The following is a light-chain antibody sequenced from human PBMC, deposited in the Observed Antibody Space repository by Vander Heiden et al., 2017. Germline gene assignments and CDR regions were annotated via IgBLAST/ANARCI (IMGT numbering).Light chain of an antibody. CDR2: AAS. J-gene: IGKJ1*01. V-gene: IGKV1-39*01. CDR1: QSISSY. CDR3: QQSYSART. Sequence: DLKIAESPPSLSASVRHSITITGRASQSISSYLHWYQQTTGKAPKLLIYAASSLQSGVPSRFSGSGSGTDFTLTISSLQPEDVGTYYCQQSYSARTFGQGTRVEIK.